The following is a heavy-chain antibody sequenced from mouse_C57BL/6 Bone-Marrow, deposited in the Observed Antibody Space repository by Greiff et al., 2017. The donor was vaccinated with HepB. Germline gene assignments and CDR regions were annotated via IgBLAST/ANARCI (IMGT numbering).Heavy chain of an antibody. CDR2: IWTGGGT. V-gene: IGHV2-9-1*01. CDR1: GFSLTSYA. Sequence: VQGVESGPGLVAPSQSLSITCTVSGFSLTSYAISWVRQPPGKGLEWLGVIWTGGGTNYNSALKSRLSISKDNSKSQVFLKMNGLQTDDTARYYCARSPDHYSKGYYAMDYWGQGTSVTVSS. CDR3: ARSPDHYSKGYYAMDY. J-gene: IGHJ4*01. D-gene: IGHD2-5*01.